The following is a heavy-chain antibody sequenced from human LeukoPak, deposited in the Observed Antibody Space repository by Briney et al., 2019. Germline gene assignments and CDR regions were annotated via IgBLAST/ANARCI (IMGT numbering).Heavy chain of an antibody. Sequence: ASVKLSCKASGYSFTVYYMHWVRQAPGQGLEWMGGINTSSGGTNYAQKFRGRVTMTRDTSLSTAYMEVISLRSADTALYYCARDLRGLGDFFDYWGRGTLVTVSS. J-gene: IGHJ4*02. CDR1: GYSFTVYY. V-gene: IGHV1-2*02. CDR3: ARDLRGLGDFFDY. CDR2: INTSSGGT. D-gene: IGHD3/OR15-3a*01.